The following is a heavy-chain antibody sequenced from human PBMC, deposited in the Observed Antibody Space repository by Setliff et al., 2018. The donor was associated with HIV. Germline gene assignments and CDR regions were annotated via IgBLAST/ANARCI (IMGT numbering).Heavy chain of an antibody. V-gene: IGHV4-38-2*02. D-gene: IGHD2-8*02. CDR2: IYHRGGT. CDR3: ARDTGVNVAPDGRGYHTFDF. Sequence: KTSETLSLTCSVSGSSISSNSYWWAWIRQPPGKGLEYIGTIYHRGGTFNNPSLKSRVVMAVDTSKNQFSLKLTSVTAADTAKYYCARDTGVNVAPDGRGYHTFDFWGRGTMVTVS. CDR1: GSSISSNSY. J-gene: IGHJ3*01.